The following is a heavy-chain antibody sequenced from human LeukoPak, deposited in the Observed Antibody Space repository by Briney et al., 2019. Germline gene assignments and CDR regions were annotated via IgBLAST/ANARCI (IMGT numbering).Heavy chain of an antibody. Sequence: SETLSLTCTVSGYSISSGYYWDWIRQPPGKGLEWIGSLYYSGSTYYNPSLKSRVTISVDTSKNQFSLKLNSVTAADTAVYYCARQVTAILFDYWGQGTLVTVSS. CDR1: GYSISSGYY. CDR2: LYYSGST. V-gene: IGHV4-38-2*02. J-gene: IGHJ4*02. CDR3: ARQVTAILFDY. D-gene: IGHD2-21*02.